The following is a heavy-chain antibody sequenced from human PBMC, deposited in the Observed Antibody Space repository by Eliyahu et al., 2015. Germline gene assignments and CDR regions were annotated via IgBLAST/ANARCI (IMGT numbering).Heavy chain of an antibody. Sequence: QLQLQESGPGLVKPSETLSLXCXVSXGSISXSSXYWGWIRQPPGKGLEWIGSIYYSGSTYYNPSLKSRVTISVDTSKNQFSLKLSSVTAADTAVYYCARHEHYGDYYAGIYYFDYWGQGTLVTVSS. J-gene: IGHJ4*02. CDR2: IYYSGST. D-gene: IGHD4-17*01. CDR1: XGSISXSSXY. CDR3: ARHEHYGDYYAGIYYFDY. V-gene: IGHV4-39*01.